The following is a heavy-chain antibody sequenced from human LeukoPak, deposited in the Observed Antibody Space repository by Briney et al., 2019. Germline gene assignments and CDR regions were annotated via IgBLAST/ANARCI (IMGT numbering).Heavy chain of an antibody. V-gene: IGHV3-74*01. CDR2: TYSDGSDK. Sequence: PGGSLRLSCAASGFTFSTAWMHWVRQAPGKGLVWVSRTYSDGSDKTYADSVRGRFTISRDNAKNTVYLQMNSLRAEDSAVYYCASDSGHAFYFWGQGTMVTVSS. CDR1: GFTFSTAW. CDR3: ASDSGHAFYF. D-gene: IGHD3-10*01. J-gene: IGHJ3*01.